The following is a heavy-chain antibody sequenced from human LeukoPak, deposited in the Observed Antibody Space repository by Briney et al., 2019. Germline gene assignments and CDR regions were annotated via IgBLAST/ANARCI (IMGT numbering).Heavy chain of an antibody. CDR3: ARDFSSTWPFDR. J-gene: IGHJ4*02. CDR1: GFTFSSYE. D-gene: IGHD6-13*01. CDR2: ISSSGLTI. V-gene: IGHV3-48*03. Sequence: GGSLRLSCAASGFTFSSYEMNWVRQAPGKGLEWVSYISSSGLTIYYADSVKGRFTISRDNAKNSLYLQMNSLRAEDTAVYYCARDFSSTWPFDRWGQGTLVTVSS.